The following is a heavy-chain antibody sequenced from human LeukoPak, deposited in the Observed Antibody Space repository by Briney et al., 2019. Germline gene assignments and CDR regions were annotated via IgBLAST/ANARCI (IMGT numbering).Heavy chain of an antibody. CDR3: ARDFLGSGSYSPFDY. D-gene: IGHD3-10*02. V-gene: IGHV1-2*02. Sequence: GASVKVSCKASGYTFTGYYMHWVRQAPGQGLEWMGWINPNSGGTNYAQKFQGRVTMTRDTSISTAYMELSRLRSDDTAVYYCARDFLGSGSYSPFDYWGQGTLVTVSS. CDR2: INPNSGGT. J-gene: IGHJ4*02. CDR1: GYTFTGYY.